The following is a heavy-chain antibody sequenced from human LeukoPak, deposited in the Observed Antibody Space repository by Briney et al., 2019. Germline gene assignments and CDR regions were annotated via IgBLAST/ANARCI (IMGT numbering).Heavy chain of an antibody. CDR2: INSDGSST. V-gene: IGHV3-74*01. CDR3: ARYGRNYDFWSGYRYYYYMDV. D-gene: IGHD3-3*01. Sequence: GGSLRLSCAASGFTFSSYWMHWVRQAPGKGLVWVSRINSDGSSTSYAGSVKGRFTISRDNAKNTLYLQMNSLRAEDTAVYYCARYGRNYDFWSGYRYYYYMDVWGKGTTVTVSS. J-gene: IGHJ6*03. CDR1: GFTFSSYW.